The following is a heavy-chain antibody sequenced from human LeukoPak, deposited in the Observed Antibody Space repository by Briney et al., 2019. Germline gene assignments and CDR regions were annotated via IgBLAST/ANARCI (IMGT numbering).Heavy chain of an antibody. D-gene: IGHD1-1*01. CDR2: IYYSGST. Sequence: SETLSLTCTVSGGSISSSSYYWSWIRQPLGKGLEWIGSIYYSGSTYYNPSLKSRVTISVDTSKNQFSLKLSSVTAADTAVYYCARVAPEGVRNYWGQGTLVTVSS. J-gene: IGHJ4*02. CDR3: ARVAPEGVRNY. V-gene: IGHV4-39*07. CDR1: GGSISSSSYY.